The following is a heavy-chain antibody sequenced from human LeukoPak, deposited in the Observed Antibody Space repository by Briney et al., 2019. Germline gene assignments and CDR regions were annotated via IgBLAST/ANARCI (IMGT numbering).Heavy chain of an antibody. J-gene: IGHJ4*02. CDR1: GGSFSAYY. D-gene: IGHD3-10*01. Sequence: SETLSLTCAVYGGSFSAYYWSWIRQPPGKGLEWIGEINPSGSTNYNPSLKSRVTISVDTSKNQFSLNLSSVTAADTAVYYCGSPGGDGYFYGSGSHPRDYWGQGTLVTVSS. V-gene: IGHV4-34*01. CDR2: INPSGST. CDR3: GSPGGDGYFYGSGSHPRDY.